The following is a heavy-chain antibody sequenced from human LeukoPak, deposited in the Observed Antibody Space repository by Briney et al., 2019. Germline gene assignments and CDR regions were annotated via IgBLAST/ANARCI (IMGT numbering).Heavy chain of an antibody. CDR2: ISAYNGNT. V-gene: IGHV1-18*01. D-gene: IGHD1-26*01. CDR1: GYTFTSYG. J-gene: IGHJ4*02. Sequence: ASVKVSCKASGYTFTSYGISWVRQAPGQGLEWMGWISAYNGNTNYAQKLQGRVTMTTDTSTSTAYMELRSLRSGDTAVYYCARDPTKLIWEHPAGPDPFFDYWGQGTLVTVSS. CDR3: ARDPTKLIWEHPAGPDPFFDY.